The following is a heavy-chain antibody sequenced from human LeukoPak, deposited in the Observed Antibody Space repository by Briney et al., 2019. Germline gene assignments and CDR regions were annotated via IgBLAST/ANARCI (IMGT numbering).Heavy chain of an antibody. CDR3: ARHQGGSSWGFDP. CDR2: IYGSGIT. D-gene: IGHD3-10*01. Sequence: SETLSLTCTVSGGSIISNYWSWIRQSAGTGLEWIGRIYGSGITDYNPSLKSRVTISVDTSKNQFSLKLSSVTAADTAVYYCARHQGGSSWGFDPWGQGILVTVSS. V-gene: IGHV4-4*07. CDR1: GGSIISNY. J-gene: IGHJ5*02.